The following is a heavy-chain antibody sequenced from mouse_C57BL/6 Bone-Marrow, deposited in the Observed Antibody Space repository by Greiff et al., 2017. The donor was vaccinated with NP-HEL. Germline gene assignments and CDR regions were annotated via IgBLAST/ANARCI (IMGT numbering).Heavy chain of an antibody. CDR2: FYPGSGSI. D-gene: IGHD2-4*01. J-gene: IGHJ2*01. Sequence: QVQLKESGAELVKPGASVKLSCKASGYTFTEYTIHWVKQRSGQGLEWIGWFYPGSGSIKYNEKFKDKATLTADKSSSTVYMELSRLTSEDSAVYFCARHEGRLRRGFYFDYWGQGTTLTVSS. CDR3: ARHEGRLRRGFYFDY. CDR1: GYTFTEYT. V-gene: IGHV1-62-2*01.